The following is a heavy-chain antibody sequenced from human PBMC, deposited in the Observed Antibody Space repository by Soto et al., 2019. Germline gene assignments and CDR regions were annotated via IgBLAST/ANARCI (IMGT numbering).Heavy chain of an antibody. D-gene: IGHD4-4*01. CDR1: GFTFSSYS. Sequence: PGGSLRLSCAASGFTFSSYSMNWVRQAPGKGLEWVSSISSSSSYIYYADSVKGRFTISRDNAKSSLYLQMNSLRAEDTAVYYCVREVTVTDDVLYYYYGMDVWGQGTTVTVSS. CDR3: VREVTVTDDVLYYYYGMDV. J-gene: IGHJ6*02. V-gene: IGHV3-21*01. CDR2: ISSSSSYI.